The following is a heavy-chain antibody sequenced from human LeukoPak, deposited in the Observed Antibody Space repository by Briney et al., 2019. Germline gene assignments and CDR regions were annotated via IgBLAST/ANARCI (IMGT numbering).Heavy chain of an antibody. V-gene: IGHV3-21*01. CDR3: ARDVHSYYYYMDV. Sequence: GGSLRLSCAASGFTFSSYAMSWVRQAPGKGLEWVSAISSSSSYIYYADSVKGRFTISRDNAKNSLYLQMNSLRAEDTAVYYCARDVHSYYYYMDVWGKGTTVTVSS. CDR1: GFTFSSYA. J-gene: IGHJ6*03. CDR2: ISSSSSYI.